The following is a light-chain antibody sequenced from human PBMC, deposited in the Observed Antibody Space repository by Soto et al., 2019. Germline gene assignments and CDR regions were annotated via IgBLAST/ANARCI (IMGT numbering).Light chain of an antibody. J-gene: IGLJ3*02. CDR1: SSDVGGYNY. Sequence: QSVVTQPASVSGPPGQTITISCTGTSSDVGGYNYVSWYQQHPGKAPKLMVYEVSNRPSGVSKRCSGSKSGNTASLTISGLQAEDEADYYCSSYTSSSGWVFGGGTQLTVL. CDR2: EVS. V-gene: IGLV2-14*01. CDR3: SSYTSSSGWV.